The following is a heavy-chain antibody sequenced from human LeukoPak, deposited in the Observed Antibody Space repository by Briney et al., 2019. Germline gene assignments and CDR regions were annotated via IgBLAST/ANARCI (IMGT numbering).Heavy chain of an antibody. Sequence: GGSLRLSCAASGFTFSSYAMSWVRQAPGKGLEWVSAISGSGGSTYYADSVKGRFTISRDNSKNTLYLQMNSLRAEDTAVYYCAKGKGYGSGSKNYGTNVWGQGTTVTVSS. D-gene: IGHD3-10*01. V-gene: IGHV3-23*01. CDR2: ISGSGGST. CDR1: GFTFSSYA. CDR3: AKGKGYGSGSKNYGTNV. J-gene: IGHJ6*02.